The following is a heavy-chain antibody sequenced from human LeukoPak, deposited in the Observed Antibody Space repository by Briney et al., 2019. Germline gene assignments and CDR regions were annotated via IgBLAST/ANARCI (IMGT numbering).Heavy chain of an antibody. Sequence: ASVKVSCKASGYTFTGYYMHWVRQAPGQGLEWMGGIIPIFGTANYAQKFQGRVTITADKSTGTAYMELYSLTSDDTAVYYCARDGPYSGSYYWGQGTLVTVSS. V-gene: IGHV1-69*06. CDR3: ARDGPYSGSYY. J-gene: IGHJ4*02. CDR1: GYTFTGYY. CDR2: IIPIFGTA. D-gene: IGHD1-26*01.